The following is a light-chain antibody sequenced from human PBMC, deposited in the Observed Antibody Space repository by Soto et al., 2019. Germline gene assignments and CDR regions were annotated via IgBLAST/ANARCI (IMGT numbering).Light chain of an antibody. V-gene: IGKV1-5*03. CDR2: KAS. CDR1: QTSSSW. J-gene: IGKJ2*03. CDR3: QQYHVFYR. Sequence: ALSGTERERVTITCRASQTSSSWLSWYQQKPGKAPKLLIYKASTLKSGVPSRFSGSGYGTEFTLTISSLQPDDFATYYSQQYHVFYRFAHGTLLE.